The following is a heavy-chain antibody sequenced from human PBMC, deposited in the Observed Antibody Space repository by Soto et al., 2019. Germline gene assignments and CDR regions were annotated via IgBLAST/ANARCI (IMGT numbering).Heavy chain of an antibody. CDR3: ARDREREQLGYYGVDV. V-gene: IGHV3-30*03. CDR1: GFSFSHYG. CDR2: ISYDGSHK. J-gene: IGHJ6*02. D-gene: IGHD6-13*01. Sequence: QVQVVESGGGVVQPGRSLRLSCVASGFSFSHYGMQWVRQAPGKGLEWVAVISYDGSHKYYGESVTGRFTISSDNSKNTLYLHMNSLRPDDTALYFCARDREREQLGYYGVDVLGQGTTVAVSS.